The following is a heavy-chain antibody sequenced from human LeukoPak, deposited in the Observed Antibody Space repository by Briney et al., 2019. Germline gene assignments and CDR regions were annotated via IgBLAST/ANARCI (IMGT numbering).Heavy chain of an antibody. CDR3: AKAIDGYAFYFDY. CDR2: ISGSAANT. V-gene: IGHV3-23*01. Sequence: GGSLRLSCAASGFTLSTYVMSWVRQAPGKGLEWVSAISGSAANTYYADSVKGRFTTSRDSSKNTLYLQMNSLRAEDTAVYYCAKAIDGYAFYFDYWGQGSLVTVSS. J-gene: IGHJ4*02. D-gene: IGHD5-24*01. CDR1: GFTLSTYV.